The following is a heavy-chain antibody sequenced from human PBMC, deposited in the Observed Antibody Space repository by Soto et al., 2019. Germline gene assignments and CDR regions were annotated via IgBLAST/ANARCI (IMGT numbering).Heavy chain of an antibody. J-gene: IGHJ4*02. CDR3: ARAGLTGGGVDY. V-gene: IGHV1-3*01. CDR1: GYTFTSYA. Sequence: QVQLVQSGAEVKKPGASVKVSCKASGYTFTSYAMHWVRQAPGQRLEWMGWINAGNGNTKYSQKFQGSVTIPSDTSASTAYMELSSLSSEDTAVYYCARAGLTGGGVDYWGQGTLVTVSS. D-gene: IGHD3-3*01. CDR2: INAGNGNT.